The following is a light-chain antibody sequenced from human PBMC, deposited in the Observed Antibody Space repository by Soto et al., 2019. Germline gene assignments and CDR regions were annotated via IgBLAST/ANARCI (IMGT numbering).Light chain of an antibody. CDR3: QQYNSYS. CDR1: HDIRSN. V-gene: IGKV3-15*01. CDR2: GAS. Sequence: EIVMTQSPATLSVSPGERATVSCRASHDIRSNLAWYQQRPGQAPRLLIYGASTRATGIPARFSGSGSGTEFTLTISSLQSEDFAVYHCQQYNSYSFGQGTKVEIK. J-gene: IGKJ1*01.